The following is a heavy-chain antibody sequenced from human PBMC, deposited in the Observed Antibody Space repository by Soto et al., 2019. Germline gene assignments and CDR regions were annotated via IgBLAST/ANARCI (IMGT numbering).Heavy chain of an antibody. J-gene: IGHJ3*02. V-gene: IGHV4-39*01. CDR3: ARRYSSGWLVAFDI. CDR1: GGSISSSSYY. Sequence: SETLSLTXTVSGGSISSSSYYWGWIRQPPGKGLEWIGSIYYSGSTYYNPSLKSRVTISVDTSKNQFSLKLSSVTAADTAVYYCARRYSSGWLVAFDIWGQGTMVTVSS. D-gene: IGHD6-19*01. CDR2: IYYSGST.